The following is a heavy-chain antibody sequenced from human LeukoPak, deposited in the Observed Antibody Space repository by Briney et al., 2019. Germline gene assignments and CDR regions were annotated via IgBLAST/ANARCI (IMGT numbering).Heavy chain of an antibody. CDR3: TTDGSGSPTEFDY. CDR2: IKSKTDGGTT. V-gene: IGHV3-15*01. J-gene: IGHJ4*02. CDR1: GFTFSNAW. D-gene: IGHD3-10*01. Sequence: GGSLRLSCAASGFTFSNAWMSWVRQAPGKGLEWVGRIKSKTDGGTTDYAAPVKGRFTISRDDSKNTLYLQMNSLKTEDTAVYYCTTDGSGSPTEFDYWGQGTLVTVSS.